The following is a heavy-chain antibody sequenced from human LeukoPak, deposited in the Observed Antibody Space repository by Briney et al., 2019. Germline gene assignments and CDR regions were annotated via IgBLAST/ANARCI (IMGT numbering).Heavy chain of an antibody. D-gene: IGHD1-20*01. CDR1: GFTFSSYS. CDR2: ISSSSSTI. Sequence: GGSLRLSCAASGFTFSSYSMNWVGQAPGKGVEWVSYISSSSSTIYYAESVKGRFTISRDNAKNSLYLQMNSLRAEDTAVYYCARGRGYNWNYLDYWGQGTLVTVSS. J-gene: IGHJ4*02. V-gene: IGHV3-48*01. CDR3: ARGRGYNWNYLDY.